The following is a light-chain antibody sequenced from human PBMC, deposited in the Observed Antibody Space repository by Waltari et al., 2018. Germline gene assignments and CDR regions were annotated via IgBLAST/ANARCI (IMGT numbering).Light chain of an antibody. CDR3: QQYNIYSPQA. Sequence: DIQMTQSPSTLSASVGDRVTIPCRASQTIDNYLAWYQQKPGEAPKVMIYDASTLETGVPSRFSGSGFGTDFSPTISSLQPDDFATYWCQQYNIYSPQAFGQGTKVEVK. CDR1: QTIDNY. J-gene: IGKJ1*01. V-gene: IGKV1-5*01. CDR2: DAS.